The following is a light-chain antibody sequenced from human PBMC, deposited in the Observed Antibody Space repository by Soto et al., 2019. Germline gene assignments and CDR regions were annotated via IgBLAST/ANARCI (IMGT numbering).Light chain of an antibody. Sequence: QPVLTQSPSASASLGASVKLTCTLSSGHSSYAIAWHQQQPEKGPRYLMKLNSDGSHTKGDGIPDRFSGSSSGAERYLSISSLQSEDEADYYCQTWGTGNVVFGGGPSSPS. CDR2: LNSDGSH. CDR3: QTWGTGNVV. J-gene: IGLJ2*01. V-gene: IGLV4-69*01. CDR1: SGHSSYA.